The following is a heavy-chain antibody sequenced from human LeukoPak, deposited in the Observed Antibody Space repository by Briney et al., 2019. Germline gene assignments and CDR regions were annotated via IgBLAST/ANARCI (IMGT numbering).Heavy chain of an antibody. V-gene: IGHV1-2*02. CDR3: AREPVTGTLNFFDP. CDR2: INPNSGGT. CDR1: GYTFTGYY. Sequence: GASVKVSCKASGYTFTGYYMNWVRQAPGQGLEWLGWINPNSGGTNYAHKFQGRVTMTRDTSLNTAYMELNRLISDDTAVYYCAREPVTGTLNFFDPWGQGALVTVTS. J-gene: IGHJ5*02. D-gene: IGHD6-19*01.